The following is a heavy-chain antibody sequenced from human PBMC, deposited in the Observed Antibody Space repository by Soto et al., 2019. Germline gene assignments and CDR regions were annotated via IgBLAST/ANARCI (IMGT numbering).Heavy chain of an antibody. D-gene: IGHD3-3*01. CDR3: AKGGTLEQPHDFWSGYSWGAYYYYYMDV. CDR1: GFTFSSYA. V-gene: IGHV3-23*01. CDR2: ISGSGGST. Sequence: EVQLLESGGGLVQPGGSLRLSCAASGFTFSSYAMSWVRQAPGKGLEWVSAISGSGGSTYYADSVKGRFTISRDNSKNTLYLQMNSLRAEDTAVYYCAKGGTLEQPHDFWSGYSWGAYYYYYMDVWGKGTTVTVSS. J-gene: IGHJ6*03.